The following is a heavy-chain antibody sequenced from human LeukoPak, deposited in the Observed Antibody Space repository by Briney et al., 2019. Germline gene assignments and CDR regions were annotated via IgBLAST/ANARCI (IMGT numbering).Heavy chain of an antibody. Sequence: SETLSLPCTVSGGSTTGYHWTWVRQPAGKGLEWLGRISTSGSTTYSLSLRSRASMSVDTAQNQFSLTLTSVTAADTAVYDRGRGTSIGYYYFYFYYMHLWRKGT. V-gene: IGHV4-4*07. J-gene: IGHJ6*03. CDR1: GGSTTGYH. CDR2: ISTSGST. CDR3: GRGTSIGYYYFYFYYMHL. D-gene: IGHD5-18*01.